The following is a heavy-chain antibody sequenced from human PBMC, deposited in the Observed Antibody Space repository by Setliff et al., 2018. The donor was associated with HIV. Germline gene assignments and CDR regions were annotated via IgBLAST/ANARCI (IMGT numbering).Heavy chain of an antibody. V-gene: IGHV4-34*01. J-gene: IGHJ5*02. CDR1: GGSFSGYY. Sequence: SETLSLTCAVYGGSFSGYYWSWIRQSPGKGLEWIGEINHNGSTNYNPSLKSRVTISVDTSKNQFSLKLSSVTAADTAVYYCARGAKDYYDSSGYLNPWGQGTLVTVSS. CDR3: ARGAKDYYDSSGYLNP. D-gene: IGHD3-22*01. CDR2: INHNGST.